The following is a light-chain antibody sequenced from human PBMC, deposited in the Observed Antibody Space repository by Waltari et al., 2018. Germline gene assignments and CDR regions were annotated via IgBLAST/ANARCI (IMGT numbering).Light chain of an antibody. V-gene: IGKV1-NL1*01. Sequence: DIQLTQSPSSLSASVGDRVTITFRASQGISNSLAWYQQKPGKAPKLLLYAASILENGVPYRFSGSGSGTDYTLTISSLQPEDFATYYCQQYYSIALNFGGGTKVEIK. CDR3: QQYYSIALN. CDR2: AAS. J-gene: IGKJ4*01. CDR1: QGISNS.